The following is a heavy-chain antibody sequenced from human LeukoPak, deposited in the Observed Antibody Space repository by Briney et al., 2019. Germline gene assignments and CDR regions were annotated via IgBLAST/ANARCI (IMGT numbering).Heavy chain of an antibody. D-gene: IGHD2-15*01. CDR3: AKGASLGYCSGANCYSAY. J-gene: IGHJ4*02. CDR2: ISSNGRST. Sequence: GGSLRLSCSASGFTFNSYSMHWVRQGPGKGLEYVSGISSNGRSTYDADSVKGRFTISRDNSKNTPYLQMSSLRAEDTAVYYCAKGASLGYCSGANCYSAYWGQGTLVTVSS. V-gene: IGHV3-64D*09. CDR1: GFTFNSYS.